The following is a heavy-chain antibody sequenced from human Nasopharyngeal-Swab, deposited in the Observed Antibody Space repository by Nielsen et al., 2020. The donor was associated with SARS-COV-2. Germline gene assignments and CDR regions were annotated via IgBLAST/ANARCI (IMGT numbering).Heavy chain of an antibody. Sequence: GGSLRLSCAASGFIFSSYWMHWVRQAPGKGLVWVSRIKSDGSSTSYADSVKGRFTISRDNAKNTLFLQMNSLRAEDTAVYYCARESIAAAGPGMDVWAKGPRSPSP. CDR3: ARESIAAAGPGMDV. V-gene: IGHV3-74*01. CDR2: IKSDGSST. J-gene: IGHJ6*02. CDR1: GFIFSSYW. D-gene: IGHD6-13*01.